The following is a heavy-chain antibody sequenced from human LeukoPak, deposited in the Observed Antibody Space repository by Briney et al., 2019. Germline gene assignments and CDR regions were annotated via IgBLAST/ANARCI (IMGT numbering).Heavy chain of an antibody. V-gene: IGHV3-15*01. CDR1: GFTFSNAW. Sequence: PGGSLRLSCAASGFTFSNAWMSWVRQAPGKGLEWVSRIKSKTDGGTTDYAAPVKGRFTISRDDSKNTLYLQMNSLKTEDTAVYYCTTDLSAWGQGTLVTVSS. J-gene: IGHJ5*02. CDR2: IKSKTDGGTT. D-gene: IGHD2/OR15-2a*01. CDR3: TTDLSA.